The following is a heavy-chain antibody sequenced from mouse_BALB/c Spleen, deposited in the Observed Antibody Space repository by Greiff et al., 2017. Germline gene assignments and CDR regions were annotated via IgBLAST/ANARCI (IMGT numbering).Heavy chain of an antibody. CDR2: ISYSGST. V-gene: IGHV3-8*02. Sequence: VQLKESGPSLVKPSQTLSLTCSVTGDSITSGYWNWIRKFPGNKLEYMGYISYSGSTYYNPSLKSRISITRDTSKNQYYLQLNSVTTEDTATYYCARFGPRNYYAMDYWGQGTSVTVSS. D-gene: IGHD6-1*01. CDR3: ARFGPRNYYAMDY. CDR1: GDSITSGY. J-gene: IGHJ4*01.